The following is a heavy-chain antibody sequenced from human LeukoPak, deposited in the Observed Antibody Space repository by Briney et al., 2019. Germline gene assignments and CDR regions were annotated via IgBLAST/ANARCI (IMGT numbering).Heavy chain of an antibody. J-gene: IGHJ3*02. V-gene: IGHV3-30*03. CDR1: GFTFSSYG. D-gene: IGHD4-17*01. CDR3: ARDPNGDYIGAFEI. CDR2: MAYDGSNE. Sequence: GGSLRLSCAASGFTFSSYGMHWVRQAPGKGLEWVAVMAYDGSNEYYADSVKGRFTISRDNSKNTLYLQMSSLRAEDTAVYYCARDPNGDYIGAFEIWGQGTMVTVSS.